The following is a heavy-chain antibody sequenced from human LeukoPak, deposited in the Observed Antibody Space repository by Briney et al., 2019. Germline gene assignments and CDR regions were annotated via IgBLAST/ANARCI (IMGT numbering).Heavy chain of an antibody. J-gene: IGHJ4*02. CDR3: ATHPGIAVAKHFDY. CDR1: GYTLTELS. Sequence: ASVKVSCKVSGYTLTELSMHWVRQAPGKGLEWMGGFDPEDGETIYAQKFQGRVTMTEDTSTDTAYMELSSLRSEDTAVYYCATHPGIAVAKHFDYWGQGTLVTVSS. D-gene: IGHD6-19*01. CDR2: FDPEDGET. V-gene: IGHV1-24*01.